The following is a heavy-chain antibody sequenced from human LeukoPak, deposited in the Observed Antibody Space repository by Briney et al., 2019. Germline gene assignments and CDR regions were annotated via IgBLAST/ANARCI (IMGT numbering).Heavy chain of an antibody. CDR1: GGSFSGYY. Sequence: SETLSLTCAVYGGSFSGYYWSWIRQPPGKGLEWIGEINHSGSTNYNPSLKSRVTISVDTSKNQFSLKLSSVTAADTAVYYCARGRPLTYYYDSSGYPPDYWGQGTLVTVSS. V-gene: IGHV4-34*01. D-gene: IGHD3-22*01. J-gene: IGHJ4*02. CDR3: ARGRPLTYYYDSSGYPPDY. CDR2: INHSGST.